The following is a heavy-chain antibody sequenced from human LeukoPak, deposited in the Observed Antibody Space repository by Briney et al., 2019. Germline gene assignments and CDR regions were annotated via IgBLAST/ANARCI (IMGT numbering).Heavy chain of an antibody. CDR1: GGSISSYY. Sequence: SETLSLTCTGSGGSISSYYWSWIRQPAGKGLEWIGRIYTSGSTNYNPSLKSRVTMSVDTSKNQFSLKLSSVTAADTAVYYCARAKWELGGNYFDYWGQGTLVTVSS. V-gene: IGHV4-4*07. J-gene: IGHJ4*02. CDR2: IYTSGST. CDR3: ARAKWELGGNYFDY. D-gene: IGHD1-26*01.